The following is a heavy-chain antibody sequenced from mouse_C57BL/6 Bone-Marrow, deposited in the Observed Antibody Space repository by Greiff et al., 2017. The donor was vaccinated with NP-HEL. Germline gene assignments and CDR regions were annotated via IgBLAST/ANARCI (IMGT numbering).Heavy chain of an antibody. D-gene: IGHD2-1*01. V-gene: IGHV1-7*01. Sequence: VQLQQSGAELAKPGASVKLSCKASGYTFTSYWMHWVKQRPGQGLEWIGYINPSSGYTKYNQKFKDKATLTADKSSSTAYMQLSSLTYGDSAVYYCAKGVYGNSFAYWGQGTLVTVSA. CDR1: GYTFTSYW. J-gene: IGHJ3*01. CDR2: INPSSGYT. CDR3: AKGVYGNSFAY.